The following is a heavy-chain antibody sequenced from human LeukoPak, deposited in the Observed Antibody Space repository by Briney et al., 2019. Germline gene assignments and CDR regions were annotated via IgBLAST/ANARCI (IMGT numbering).Heavy chain of an antibody. CDR2: INWNGGST. D-gene: IGHD3-16*02. CDR3: ARKGGYDYVWGSYRSSYFDY. J-gene: IGHJ4*02. V-gene: IGHV3-20*04. CDR1: GFTFDDYG. Sequence: GGSLRLSCAASGFTFDDYGMSWVRQAPGKGLEWVSGINWNGGSTGYADSVKGRSTISRDDAKNSLYLQMNSLRAEDTALYYCARKGGYDYVWGSYRSSYFDYWGQGTLVTVSS.